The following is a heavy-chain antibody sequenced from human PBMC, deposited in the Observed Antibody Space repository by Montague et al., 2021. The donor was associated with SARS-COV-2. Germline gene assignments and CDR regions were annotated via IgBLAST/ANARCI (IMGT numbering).Heavy chain of an antibody. D-gene: IGHD5-12*01. CDR2: ISYDGSNK. V-gene: IGHV3-30*04. Sequence: SLRLSCAASGFTFSSYAMHWVRQAPGKGLEWVAVISYDGSNKYCVDSVKGRFTISRDNSKNTLYLQMNSLRAEDTAVYYCARDWDGYDLDYGMDVWGQGTTVTVSS. J-gene: IGHJ6*02. CDR1: GFTFSSYA. CDR3: ARDWDGYDLDYGMDV.